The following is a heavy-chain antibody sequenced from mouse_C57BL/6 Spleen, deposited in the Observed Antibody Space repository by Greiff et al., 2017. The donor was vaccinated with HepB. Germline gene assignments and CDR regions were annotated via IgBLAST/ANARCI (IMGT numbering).Heavy chain of an antibody. CDR2: INPNNGGT. Sequence: VQLQQSGPELVKPGASVKISCKASGYTFTDYYMNWVKQSHGKSLEWIGDINPNNGGTSYNQKFKGKATLTVDKSSSTAYMELRSLTSEDSAVYYCARQNYVDYWGQVTTPTVSS. D-gene: IGHD1-1*02. J-gene: IGHJ2*01. CDR3: ARQNYVDY. V-gene: IGHV1-26*01. CDR1: GYTFTDYY.